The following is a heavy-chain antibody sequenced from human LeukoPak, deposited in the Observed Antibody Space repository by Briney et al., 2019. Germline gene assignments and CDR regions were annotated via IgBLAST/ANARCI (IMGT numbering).Heavy chain of an antibody. D-gene: IGHD6-19*01. CDR2: IDSSGTT. V-gene: IGHV4-4*07. CDR3: ATGGYSAWCDY. J-gene: IGHJ4*01. CDR1: DGSINTYF. Sequence: SETLSLTCSVSDGSINTYFWSWIRQPAGKGLEWIGRIDSSGTTSLNPSLKSRVTISQDKSKKQFSLKLSSVTAADTAVYYCATGGYSAWCDYWGHGTQLIVSS.